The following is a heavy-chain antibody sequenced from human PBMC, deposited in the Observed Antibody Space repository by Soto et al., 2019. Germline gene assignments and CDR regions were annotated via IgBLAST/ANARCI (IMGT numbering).Heavy chain of an antibody. Sequence: GGSLRLSCAASGFTFSSYAMHWVRQAPGKGLEWVAVISYDGSNKYYADSVKGRFTISRDNSKNTLYLQMNSLRAEDTAVYYCARDPNPRYDYVWGSYRDYYYYGMDVWGQWTTVTVSS. D-gene: IGHD3-16*02. J-gene: IGHJ6*02. CDR2: ISYDGSNK. CDR1: GFTFSSYA. V-gene: IGHV3-30-3*01. CDR3: ARDPNPRYDYVWGSYRDYYYYGMDV.